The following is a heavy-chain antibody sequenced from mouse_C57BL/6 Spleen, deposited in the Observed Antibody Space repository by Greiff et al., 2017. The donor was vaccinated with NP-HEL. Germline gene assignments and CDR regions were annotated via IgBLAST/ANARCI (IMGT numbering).Heavy chain of an antibody. CDR2: ISSGCSTI. Sequence: EVQRVESGGGLVKPGGSLKLSCAASGFTFSDYGMHWVRQAPAKGLEWVAYISSGCSTIYYADTVKGRFTISRDNAKNTLFLQMTSLRSEDTAMYYCARHSTYAMDYWGQGTSVTVSS. D-gene: IGHD2-5*01. CDR3: ARHSTYAMDY. V-gene: IGHV5-17*01. J-gene: IGHJ4*01. CDR1: GFTFSDYG.